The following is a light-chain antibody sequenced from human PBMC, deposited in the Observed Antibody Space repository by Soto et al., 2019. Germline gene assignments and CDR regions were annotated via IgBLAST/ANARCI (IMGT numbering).Light chain of an antibody. Sequence: DIQMTQSPSSLSASVGDRVTITCRASQSISRYLNWYQQKPGKAPNLLIYVASSLQSEVPSRFSGSGSGTDLTLTITSLQPEDFATYYCQQSYGTPITSGQGTRLEIK. CDR2: VAS. V-gene: IGKV1-39*01. CDR1: QSISRY. J-gene: IGKJ5*01. CDR3: QQSYGTPIT.